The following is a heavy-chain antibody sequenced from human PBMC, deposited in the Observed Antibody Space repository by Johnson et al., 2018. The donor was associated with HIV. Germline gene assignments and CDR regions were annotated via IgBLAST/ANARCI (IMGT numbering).Heavy chain of an antibody. D-gene: IGHD3-10*01. J-gene: IGHJ3*02. CDR1: GFTFSSYD. Sequence: VQLVESGGGLVQPGGSLRLSCAASGFTFSSYDMHWVSQATGKGLEWVSAIGTDGDTSYADSVKGRFTISRDNSKNTLYLQMNSLRAEDTAVYYCARDPDPFREYHGDAFDIWGQGTVVTVSS. CDR3: ARDPDPFREYHGDAFDI. V-gene: IGHV3-13*01. CDR2: IGTDGDT.